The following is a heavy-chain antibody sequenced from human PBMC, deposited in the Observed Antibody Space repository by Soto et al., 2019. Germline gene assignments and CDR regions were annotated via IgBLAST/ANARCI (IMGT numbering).Heavy chain of an antibody. V-gene: IGHV3-23*01. D-gene: IGHD3-10*01. CDR3: AKDRSTYYLVPPFDP. CDR2: ISGSGGST. Sequence: GGSLSLSCAASGFTFSSYAMSWVRQAPGKGLEWVSAISGSGGSTYYADSVKGRFTISRDNSKNTLYLQMNSLRSDDSALYYCAKDRSTYYLVPPFDPWGQGTLVTVSS. CDR1: GFTFSSYA. J-gene: IGHJ5*02.